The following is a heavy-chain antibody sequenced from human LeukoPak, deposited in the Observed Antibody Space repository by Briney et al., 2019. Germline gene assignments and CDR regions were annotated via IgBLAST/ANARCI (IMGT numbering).Heavy chain of an antibody. J-gene: IGHJ4*02. CDR2: IYTSGST. V-gene: IGHV4-61*02. CDR3: ARDHSGAMVN. CDR1: GGSISSGSYY. Sequence: SETLSLTCTVSGGSISSGSYYWSWIRQPAGKGLEWIGRIYTSGSTNYNPSLKSRVTMSVDTSKNQFSLKLSSVTAADTAVYYCARDHSGAMVNWGQGTLVTVSS. D-gene: IGHD5-18*01.